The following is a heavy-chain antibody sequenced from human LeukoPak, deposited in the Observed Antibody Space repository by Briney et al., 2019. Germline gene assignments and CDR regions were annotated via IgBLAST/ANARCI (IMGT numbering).Heavy chain of an antibody. D-gene: IGHD6-19*01. CDR1: GASISSHY. CDR3: ARRVAVAGTIDY. J-gene: IGHJ4*02. Sequence: PSETLSLTCSVSGASISSHYWSWVRQPPGKGLEWIGYIHYSGSTNCNPSLKSRVTISLDTSKNQFSLKLSSVTAADTAVYYCARRVAVAGTIDYWGQGTLVTVSS. CDR2: IHYSGST. V-gene: IGHV4-59*08.